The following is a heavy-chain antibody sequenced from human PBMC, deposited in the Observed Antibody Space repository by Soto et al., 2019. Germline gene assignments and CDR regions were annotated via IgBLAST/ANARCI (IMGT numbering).Heavy chain of an antibody. CDR3: ARVMITMVRGVISYGMDV. J-gene: IGHJ6*02. V-gene: IGHV6-1*01. D-gene: IGHD3-10*01. CDR2: TYYRSKWYN. CDR1: GDSVSSNSAA. Sequence: KQSQTLSLTCAISGDSVSSNSAAWNWIRQSPSRGLEWLGRTYYRSKWYNDYAVSVKSRITINPDTSKNQFSLQLNSVTPEDAAVYYCARVMITMVRGVISYGMDVWGQGTTVTVSS.